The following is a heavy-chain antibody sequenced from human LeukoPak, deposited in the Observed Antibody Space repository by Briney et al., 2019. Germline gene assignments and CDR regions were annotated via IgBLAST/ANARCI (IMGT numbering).Heavy chain of an antibody. V-gene: IGHV3-74*01. CDR2: INSDGSST. D-gene: IGHD4/OR15-4a*01. CDR3: AKAHGASAFDY. Sequence: GGSLRLSCAASGFTFSSYWMHWVRQAPGKGLVWVSRINSDGSSTWYADSVEGRFTISRDDSKNTLSLQMNGLRAEDTAVYYCAKAHGASAFDYWGQGTLVTVSS. CDR1: GFTFSSYW. J-gene: IGHJ4*02.